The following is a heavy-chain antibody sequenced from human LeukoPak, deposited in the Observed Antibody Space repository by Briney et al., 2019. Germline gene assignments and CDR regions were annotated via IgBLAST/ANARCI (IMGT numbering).Heavy chain of an antibody. V-gene: IGHV1-2*06. CDR3: ARSPNYSDSSGYYYVSDS. J-gene: IGHJ4*02. D-gene: IGHD3-22*01. CDR2: INPNSDDT. CDR1: GYTFTGYY. Sequence: GASVKVSCKASGYTFTGYYIHWVRQAPGQGLEWMGRINPNSDDTNYAQRFQGRVTMTSDTSISTAYMELSRLRSDDTAVYYCARSPNYSDSSGYYYVSDSWGQGTLVTVSS.